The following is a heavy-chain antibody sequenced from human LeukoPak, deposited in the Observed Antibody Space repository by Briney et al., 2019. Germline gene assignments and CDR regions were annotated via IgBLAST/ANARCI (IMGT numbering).Heavy chain of an antibody. J-gene: IGHJ4*02. CDR2: ISSSGSTI. Sequence: GGSLRLSCAASGFTFSTYEMNWVRQAPGKGLEWVSYISSSGSTIYYADSVKGRFTISRDNAKNSLYLQMNSLRAEDTAVYYRARAADYYDSSGYQYYFDYWGQGTLVTVSS. V-gene: IGHV3-48*03. CDR1: GFTFSTYE. CDR3: ARAADYYDSSGYQYYFDY. D-gene: IGHD3-22*01.